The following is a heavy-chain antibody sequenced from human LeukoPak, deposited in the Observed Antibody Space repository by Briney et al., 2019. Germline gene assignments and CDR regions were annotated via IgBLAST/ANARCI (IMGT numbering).Heavy chain of an antibody. CDR3: ARRRVEMAAITEANWLDT. J-gene: IGHJ5*02. D-gene: IGHD5-24*01. CDR1: GGSISSSSHY. V-gene: IGHV4-39*01. CDR2: INYSGST. Sequence: PSETLSLTCTVSGGSISSSSHYWSWIRQPPGKGLEWIASINYSGSTYYNPSLKSRVTISVDTSKNEFSLKLSSGTAADTAVYYCARRRVEMAAITEANWLDTWGQGTLVTVSS.